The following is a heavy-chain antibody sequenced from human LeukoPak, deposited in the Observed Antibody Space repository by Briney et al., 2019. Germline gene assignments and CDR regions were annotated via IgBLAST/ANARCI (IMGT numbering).Heavy chain of an antibody. Sequence: VASVKVSCKASGYTFTGYYMHWVRQAPGQGLEWMGWINPNSGGTNYAQKFQGRVTMTRDTSISTAYMELSRLRSDDTAAYYCARAPIAARENDYWGQGTLVTVSS. V-gene: IGHV1-2*02. CDR3: ARAPIAARENDY. J-gene: IGHJ4*02. CDR1: GYTFTGYY. D-gene: IGHD6-6*01. CDR2: INPNSGGT.